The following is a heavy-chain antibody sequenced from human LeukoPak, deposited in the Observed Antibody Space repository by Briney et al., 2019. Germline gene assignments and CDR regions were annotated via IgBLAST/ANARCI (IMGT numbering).Heavy chain of an antibody. V-gene: IGHV1-18*01. Sequence: ASVKVSCKASGYTFTSYDISWVRQAPGQGLEWMGWISAYNGNTNYAQKLQGRVTMTTDTSTSTAYMELRSLRSDDTAVYYCARESGVYSSSLPIDYWGQGTLVTVSS. D-gene: IGHD6-13*01. CDR3: ARESGVYSSSLPIDY. CDR1: GYTFTSYD. CDR2: ISAYNGNT. J-gene: IGHJ4*02.